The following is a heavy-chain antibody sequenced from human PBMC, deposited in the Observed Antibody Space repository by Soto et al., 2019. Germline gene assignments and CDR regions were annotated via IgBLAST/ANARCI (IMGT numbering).Heavy chain of an antibody. Sequence: LRLSCAAFGFTFSSYAMSWVRQAPGKGLEWVSAISGSGGSTYYADSVKGRFTISRDNSKNTLYLQMNSLRAEDTAVYYCAKIGKAEATRPYYFDYWGQRTLVTVSS. CDR2: ISGSGGST. V-gene: IGHV3-23*01. D-gene: IGHD1-26*01. CDR1: GFTFSSYA. J-gene: IGHJ4*02. CDR3: AKIGKAEATRPYYFDY.